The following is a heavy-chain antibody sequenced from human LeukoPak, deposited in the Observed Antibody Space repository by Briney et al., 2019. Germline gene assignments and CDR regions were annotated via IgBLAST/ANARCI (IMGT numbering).Heavy chain of an antibody. D-gene: IGHD2-15*01. Sequence: SQTLSLTCTVSGGSISSGSYYWSWIRQPAGKGLEWIGRIYTSGSTNYNPSLKCRVTISVDTSKNQFSLKLSSVTAADTAVYYCARCYMAYNWFDPWGQGTLVTVSS. CDR2: IYTSGST. CDR1: GGSISSGSYY. V-gene: IGHV4-61*02. CDR3: ARCYMAYNWFDP. J-gene: IGHJ5*02.